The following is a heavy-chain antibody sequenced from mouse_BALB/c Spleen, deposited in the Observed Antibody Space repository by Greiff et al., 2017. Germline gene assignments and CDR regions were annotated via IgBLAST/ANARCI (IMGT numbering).Heavy chain of an antibody. V-gene: IGHV5-6-2*01. J-gene: IGHJ2*01. CDR1: GFTFSSYY. CDR3: ARHEGGNSRHFDY. Sequence: EVKLVESGGGLVKLGGSLKLSCAASGFTFSSYYMSWVRQTPEKRLELVAAINSNGGSTYYPDTVKGRFTISRDNAKNTLYLQMSSLKSEDTALYYCARHEGGNSRHFDYWGQGTTLTVSS. D-gene: IGHD2-1*01. CDR2: INSNGGST.